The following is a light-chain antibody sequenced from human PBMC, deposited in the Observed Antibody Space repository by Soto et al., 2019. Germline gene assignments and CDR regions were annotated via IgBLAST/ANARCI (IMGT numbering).Light chain of an antibody. Sequence: DIQMPQSPSTLSASVGDRVTITCRASQSISSWLAWYQQKPGKDPKLLIYDASSLESGVPSRFSGSGSGTEFTLTISSLQPDDFATYYCQQYNSYSYTFGQGTKLEIK. CDR2: DAS. CDR1: QSISSW. J-gene: IGKJ2*01. V-gene: IGKV1-5*01. CDR3: QQYNSYSYT.